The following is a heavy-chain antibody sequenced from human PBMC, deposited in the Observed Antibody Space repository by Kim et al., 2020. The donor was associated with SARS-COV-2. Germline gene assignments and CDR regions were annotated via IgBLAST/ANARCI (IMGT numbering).Heavy chain of an antibody. D-gene: IGHD3-22*01. J-gene: IGHJ5*02. CDR2: IYHSGST. Sequence: SETLSLTCTVSGYSISSGYYWGWIRQPPGKGLEWIGSIYHSGSTYYNPSLKSRVTISVDTSKNQFSLKLSSVTAADTAVYYCARSFFGYYDSSGYPGWFDPWGQGTLVTVSS. V-gene: IGHV4-38-2*02. CDR3: ARSFFGYYDSSGYPGWFDP. CDR1: GYSISSGYY.